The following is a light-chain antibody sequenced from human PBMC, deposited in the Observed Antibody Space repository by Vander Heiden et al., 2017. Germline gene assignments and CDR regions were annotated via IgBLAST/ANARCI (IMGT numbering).Light chain of an antibody. J-gene: IGLJ3*02. CDR3: GTWDSSLSAGV. CDR1: STNIGNNY. V-gene: IGLV1-51*01. CDR2: DNN. Sequence: QSVLPHPPSVSPAPGQKVTISCSGSSTNIGNNYVSWYQQLPGTAPKRLIYDNNQRPSGIPDRFSGSKSGTSATLGITGLQTGDEADYYCGTWDSSLSAGVFGGGTRLTVL.